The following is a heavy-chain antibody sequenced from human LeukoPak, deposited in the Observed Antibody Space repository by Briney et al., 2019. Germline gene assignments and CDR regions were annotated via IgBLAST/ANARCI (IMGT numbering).Heavy chain of an antibody. CDR1: GFTYSSYA. Sequence: GGSLRLSCAASGFTYSSYAMHWVRQAPGKGLEWVAFIRYDGSNKYYADSVKGRFTISRDNSKNTLYLQMNSLRAEDTAVYYCAKDRSGSYSQGLDYWGQGTLVTVSP. V-gene: IGHV3-30*02. D-gene: IGHD1-26*01. CDR3: AKDRSGSYSQGLDY. CDR2: IRYDGSNK. J-gene: IGHJ4*02.